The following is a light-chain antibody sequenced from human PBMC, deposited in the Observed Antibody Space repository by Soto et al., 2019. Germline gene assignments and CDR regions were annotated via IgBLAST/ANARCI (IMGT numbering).Light chain of an antibody. J-gene: IGKJ1*01. CDR2: DAS. V-gene: IGKV3D-20*01. Sequence: EIVLTQSPAALSLSPGERATLSCVARQSVAGNFLAWYQHIPGLAPRLLIYDASIRANGIPDRFSGGGSGTDFALTISRLEPADSAVYYCQHYRSLPPMWTFGLGAKVEI. CDR3: QHYRSLPPMWT. CDR1: QSVAGNF.